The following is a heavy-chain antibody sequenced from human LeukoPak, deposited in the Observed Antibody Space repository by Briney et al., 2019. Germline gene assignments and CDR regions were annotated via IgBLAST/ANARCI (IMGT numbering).Heavy chain of an antibody. CDR1: GLTFSSYS. D-gene: IGHD2-21*01. V-gene: IGHV3-21*01. CDR3: ARVRSHIVVRLGYFDL. CDR2: IRSSSSYI. J-gene: IGHJ2*01. Sequence: GGSLRLSCAASGLTFSSYSMNWVRQAPGEGLEWVSSIRSSSSYIYYADSVKGRFTISRDNAKNSLYLQMNSLRAEDTAVYYCARVRSHIVVRLGYFDLWGRGTLVTVSS.